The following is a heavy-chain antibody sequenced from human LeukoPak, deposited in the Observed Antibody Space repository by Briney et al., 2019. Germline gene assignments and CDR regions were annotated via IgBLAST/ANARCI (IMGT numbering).Heavy chain of an antibody. J-gene: IGHJ5*02. CDR3: ARREAVTGTPRAWFDP. V-gene: IGHV4-59*08. CDR1: GGSFSTYY. CDR2: IYSGGST. Sequence: SETLSLTCTVSGGSFSTYYWTWIRQHPGKGLEWIGYIYSGGSTNYNPSLKSRVTISLDTSTNQFSLKLSSVTAADTAVYYCARREAVTGTPRAWFDPWGQGTLVTVSS. D-gene: IGHD6-19*01.